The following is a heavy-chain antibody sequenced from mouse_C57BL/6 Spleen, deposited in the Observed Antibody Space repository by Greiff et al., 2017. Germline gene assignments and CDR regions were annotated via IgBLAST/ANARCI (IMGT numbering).Heavy chain of an antibody. CDR1: GYTFTSYW. D-gene: IGHD6-1*01. Sequence: QVQLQQPGAELVKPGASVKLSCKASGYTFTSYWMHWVKQRPGQGLEWIGMIHPNSGSTNYNEKFKSKDTLTVDKSSSTAYMQLSSLTSEDSAVYYCARVSPYYFDYWGQGTTLTVAS. V-gene: IGHV1-64*01. J-gene: IGHJ2*01. CDR3: ARVSPYYFDY. CDR2: IHPNSGST.